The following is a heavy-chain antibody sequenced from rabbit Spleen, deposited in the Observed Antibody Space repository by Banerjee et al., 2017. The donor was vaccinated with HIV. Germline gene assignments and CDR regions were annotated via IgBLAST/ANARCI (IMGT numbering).Heavy chain of an antibody. D-gene: IGHD1-1*01. V-gene: IGHV1S40*01. CDR2: INMFTGKS. CDR1: GVSLNDKDV. Sequence: QSLEESGGELVKPGGSLTLTCKASGVSLNDKDVMSWVRQAPGKGLEWIACINMFTGKSVYATWAKGRFIMSRPSSTTVTLQMTSLTAADTATYFCARDLVAVIGWHFNLWGQGTLVTVS. CDR3: ARDLVAVIGWHFNL. J-gene: IGHJ4*01.